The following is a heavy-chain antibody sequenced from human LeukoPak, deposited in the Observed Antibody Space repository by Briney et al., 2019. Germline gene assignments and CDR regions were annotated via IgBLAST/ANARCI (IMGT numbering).Heavy chain of an antibody. CDR3: ARAQAISGSYYYYYYGMDV. CDR2: MNPNSGNT. CDR1: GYTFTSYD. J-gene: IGHJ6*02. V-gene: IGHV1-8*01. D-gene: IGHD1-26*01. Sequence: ASVKVSCKASGYTFTSYDINWVRQATGQGLEWMGWMNPNSGNTGYAQTFQGRVTMTRNTSISKAYMELSSLRSEDTAVYYCARAQAISGSYYYYYYGMDVWGQGTTVTVSS.